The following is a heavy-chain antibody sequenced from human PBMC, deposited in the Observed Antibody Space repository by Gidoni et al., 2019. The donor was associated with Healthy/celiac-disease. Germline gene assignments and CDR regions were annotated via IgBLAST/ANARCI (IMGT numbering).Heavy chain of an antibody. J-gene: IGHJ6*03. CDR2: IWDDGSNK. V-gene: IGHV3-33*01. D-gene: IGHD3-9*01. CDR3: ARDGDYDIMTGYYNPGYMDV. Sequence: WVAVIWDDGSNKYYADSVKGRFTISRDNSKNTLYLQMNSLRAEDTAVYYCARDGDYDIMTGYYNPGYMDVWGKGTTVTVSS.